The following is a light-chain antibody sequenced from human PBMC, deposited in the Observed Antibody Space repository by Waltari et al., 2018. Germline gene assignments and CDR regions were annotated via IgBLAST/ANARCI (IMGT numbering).Light chain of an antibody. Sequence: AIQLTQSPSSLSASVGDRVTITCRASQDISTALAWYQQNSGEAPKLLIYDASTLGIGVPSRFSGSGTGTDFTLTISRLQPEDFSTYHCQQFHNYPPTFGQGTRLEIK. J-gene: IGKJ5*01. V-gene: IGKV1D-13*01. CDR3: QQFHNYPPT. CDR2: DAS. CDR1: QDISTA.